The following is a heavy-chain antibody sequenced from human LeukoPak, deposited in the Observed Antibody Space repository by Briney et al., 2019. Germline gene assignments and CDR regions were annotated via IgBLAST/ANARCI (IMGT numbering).Heavy chain of an antibody. Sequence: SQTLSLTCAVSGGSISSGGYSWSRIRQPPGKGLEWIGYIYHSGSTYYNPSLKSRVTISVDRSKNQFSLKLSSVTAADTAVYFCARDRLVVVAANYYYYYGMDVWGQGTTVTVSS. D-gene: IGHD2-15*01. CDR2: IYHSGST. V-gene: IGHV4-30-2*01. CDR3: ARDRLVVVAANYYYYYGMDV. J-gene: IGHJ6*02. CDR1: GGSISSGGYS.